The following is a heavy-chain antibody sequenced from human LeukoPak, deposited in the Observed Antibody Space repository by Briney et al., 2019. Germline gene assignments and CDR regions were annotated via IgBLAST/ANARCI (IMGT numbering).Heavy chain of an antibody. CDR3: ARGRATIRFDY. D-gene: IGHD5-12*01. J-gene: IGHJ4*02. CDR2: ISYDGSNK. CDR1: GFTFSSYG. V-gene: IGHV3-30*03. Sequence: GRSLRLSCAASGFTFSSYGMHWVRQAPGKGLEWVAVISYDGSNKYYADSVKGRSTISRDNSKNTLYLQMNSLRAEDTAVYYCARGRATIRFDYWGQGTLVTVSS.